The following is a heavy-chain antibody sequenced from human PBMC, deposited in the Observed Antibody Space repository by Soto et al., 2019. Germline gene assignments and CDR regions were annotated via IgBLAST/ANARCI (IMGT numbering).Heavy chain of an antibody. CDR3: ARDIYGDYEDYYYGMDF. D-gene: IGHD4-17*01. CDR2: ISAYNGNT. CDR1: GYTFTSYG. Sequence: QVQLVQSGAEVKKPGASVKVSCKASGYTFTSYGISWVRQAPGQGLAWMGWISAYNGNTNYAHKLQGRITMTTDTSTSTAYMELRRLRSDDTAVYYCARDIYGDYEDYYYGMDFWGQGTTVTVSS. V-gene: IGHV1-18*04. J-gene: IGHJ6*02.